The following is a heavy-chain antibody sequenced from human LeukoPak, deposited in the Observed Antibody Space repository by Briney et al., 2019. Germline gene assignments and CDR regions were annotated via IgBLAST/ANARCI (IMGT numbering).Heavy chain of an antibody. CDR2: ISPGGDNT. D-gene: IGHD5-24*01. V-gene: IGHV1-46*01. CDR3: ARIRDGYNDAYDI. CDR1: GYTFTDYF. Sequence: ASVKVSCKASGYTFTDYFIHWVRQAPGQRLEWMGLISPGGDNTNYAQNFQGRVTMTSDTSARTVYMELSSLRSEDTAIYYCARIRDGYNDAYDIWGQGTVVTVPS. J-gene: IGHJ3*02.